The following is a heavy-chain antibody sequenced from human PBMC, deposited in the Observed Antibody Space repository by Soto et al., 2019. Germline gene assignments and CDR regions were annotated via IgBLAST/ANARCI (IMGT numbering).Heavy chain of an antibody. V-gene: IGHV1-69*01. Sequence: QVRLVQSGVEGKKPGSAVKVSCKASGGTFKMYAMNWVRQAPGQGLEWMGGIIPIFDAPRYSQHFQGRVTITVDESTSTAYMELSSLRSDDTAIYYCTRSIGSGGVMGGFDYWGQGTLVTVSS. CDR1: GGTFKMYA. CDR3: TRSIGSGGVMGGFDY. CDR2: IIPIFDAP. D-gene: IGHD3-16*01. J-gene: IGHJ4*02.